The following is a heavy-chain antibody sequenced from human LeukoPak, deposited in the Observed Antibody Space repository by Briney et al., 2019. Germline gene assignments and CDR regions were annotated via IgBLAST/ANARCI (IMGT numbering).Heavy chain of an antibody. CDR3: ARRRDYYDSSGAIDY. CDR2: VYYSGST. Sequence: SETLSLTCTVSGGSISTYYWSWIRQPPGKGLEWIGYVYYSGSTNYNPSLKSRVTISADTSKNQFSLKLSSVTAADTAVYYCARRRDYYDSSGAIDYWGQGTLVTVSS. J-gene: IGHJ4*02. D-gene: IGHD3-22*01. CDR1: GGSISTYY. V-gene: IGHV4-59*12.